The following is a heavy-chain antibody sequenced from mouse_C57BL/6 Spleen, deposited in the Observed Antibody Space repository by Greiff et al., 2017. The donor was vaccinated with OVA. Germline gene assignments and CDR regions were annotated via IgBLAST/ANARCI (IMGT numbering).Heavy chain of an antibody. J-gene: IGHJ1*03. CDR1: GYTFTSYW. CDR3: ARRRDYDGYFDV. V-gene: IGHV1-64*01. D-gene: IGHD2-4*01. Sequence: QVQLQQPGAELVKPGASVKLSCKASGYTFTSYWMHWVKQRPGQGLEWIGMIHPNSGSTNYNEKFKSKATLTVDKSSSTAYMQLSSLTSEDSAVYYCARRRDYDGYFDVWGTGTTVTSPQ. CDR2: IHPNSGST.